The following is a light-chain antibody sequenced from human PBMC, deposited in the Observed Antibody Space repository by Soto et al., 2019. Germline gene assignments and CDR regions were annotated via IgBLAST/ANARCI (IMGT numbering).Light chain of an antibody. CDR2: EVT. J-gene: IGLJ3*02. CDR3: CSYAGSYTFV. Sequence: QSALTQPASVSGSPGESITISCTGSRSDVGSYNSIAWYQQHPGKAPRVMIFEVTKRPSGISNRFSGSKSGYTASLTISGLQAEDEADYYCCSYAGSYTFVFGGGTKLTVL. V-gene: IGLV2-23*02. CDR1: RSDVGSYNS.